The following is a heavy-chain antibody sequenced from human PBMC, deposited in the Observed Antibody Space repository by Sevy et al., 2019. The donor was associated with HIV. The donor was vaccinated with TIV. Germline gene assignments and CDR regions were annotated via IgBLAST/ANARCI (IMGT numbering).Heavy chain of an antibody. CDR2: IYHSGST. J-gene: IGHJ5*02. D-gene: IGHD3-22*01. V-gene: IGHV4-38-2*02. CDR1: GYSISSGYY. CDR3: ARDPRYYYDNSGSPLP. Sequence: SETLSLTCTVSGYSISSGYYWGWIRQPPGKGLEWIGSIYHSGSTYYNPSLKSRVTISVDTSKNQFSLGLSSVTAADTAVYYCARDPRYYYDNSGSPLPWGQGTLVTVSS.